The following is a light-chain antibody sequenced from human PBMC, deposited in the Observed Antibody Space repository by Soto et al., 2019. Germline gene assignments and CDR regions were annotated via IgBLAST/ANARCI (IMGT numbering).Light chain of an antibody. J-gene: IGKJ1*01. Sequence: DIQMTQSPSSLSASVGDRVTITCRASQGISNYLAWYQQKPGKVPKLLIYAASTLQSGVPTRFSGSGSGTEFTLIINSLQPEDVATYYCQEYNSYSPTWTFGRGTKVEIK. CDR2: AAS. CDR1: QGISNY. CDR3: QEYNSYSPTWT. V-gene: IGKV1-27*01.